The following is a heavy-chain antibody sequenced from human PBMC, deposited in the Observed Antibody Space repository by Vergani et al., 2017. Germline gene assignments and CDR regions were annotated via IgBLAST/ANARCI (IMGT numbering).Heavy chain of an antibody. D-gene: IGHD2-2*01. CDR3: AFVESSTSCINSVCITPETGSWFDP. Sequence: QMQLVQSGAEVKKTGSSVKVSCKASGYTFTYRYLHWVRQAPGQALEWMGWITPFNGNTNYAQKFQDRVTITRDRSMSTAYMELSSLRSEDTAMYYCAFVESSTSCINSVCITPETGSWFDPWGQGTLVTVSS. CDR2: ITPFNGNT. J-gene: IGHJ5*02. CDR1: GYTFTYRY. V-gene: IGHV1-45*02.